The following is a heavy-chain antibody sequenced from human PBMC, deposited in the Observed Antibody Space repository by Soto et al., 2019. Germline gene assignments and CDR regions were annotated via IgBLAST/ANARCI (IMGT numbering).Heavy chain of an antibody. CDR2: VVGGGGDST. D-gene: IGHD3-10*01. V-gene: IGHV3-23*01. CDR3: AKSHRLISGSPEY. Sequence: GGSLRLSCAASGFSFSSYAMTWFRQAPGKGLEWVSAVVGGGGDSTYYAESVKGRFTISRDNSQNTVYLQMNSLRAEDTAVYYCAKSHRLISGSPEYWGQGTLVTVSS. CDR1: GFSFSSYA. J-gene: IGHJ4*02.